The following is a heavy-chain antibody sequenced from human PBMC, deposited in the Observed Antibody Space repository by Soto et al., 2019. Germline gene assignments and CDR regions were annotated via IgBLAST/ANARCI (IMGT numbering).Heavy chain of an antibody. D-gene: IGHD4-4*01. Sequence: QLQLQESGPGLVKPSETLSLTCTVSGGSISSSSYYWGWIRQPPGKGLEWIGSIYYSGSTYYNPSLKSRVTISVDTSKNQFSLKLSSVTAADTAVYYCARRAVTAYFDYWGQGTLVTVSS. CDR3: ARRAVTAYFDY. CDR1: GGSISSSSYY. CDR2: IYYSGST. J-gene: IGHJ4*02. V-gene: IGHV4-39*01.